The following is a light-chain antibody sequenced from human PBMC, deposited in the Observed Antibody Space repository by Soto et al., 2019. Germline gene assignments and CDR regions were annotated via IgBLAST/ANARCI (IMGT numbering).Light chain of an antibody. V-gene: IGKV1-39*01. Sequence: DIQMTQSPSSLPASVGDRVTITCRASQNITSYLNWYQRKPGKAPKLLIYAASSLQSGVPSRFSGSGSGADFTLTFSSLQPEDFATYYCQQSYSSPLSFGGGTKVEIK. CDR2: AAS. CDR3: QQSYSSPLS. J-gene: IGKJ4*01. CDR1: QNITSY.